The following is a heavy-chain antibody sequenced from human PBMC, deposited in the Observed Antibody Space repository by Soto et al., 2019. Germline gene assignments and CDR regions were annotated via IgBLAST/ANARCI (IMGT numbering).Heavy chain of an antibody. D-gene: IGHD3-16*01. CDR3: ARDFSGWGVNWFDP. CDR2: ISSSSSYI. CDR1: GFTFSSYS. Sequence: GGSLRLSCAASGFTFSSYSMNWVRQAPGKGLEWVSSISSSSSYIYYADSVKGRFTISRDNAKNSLYLQMNSLRAEDTAVYYCARDFSGWGVNWFDPWGQGTLVTVSS. J-gene: IGHJ5*02. V-gene: IGHV3-21*01.